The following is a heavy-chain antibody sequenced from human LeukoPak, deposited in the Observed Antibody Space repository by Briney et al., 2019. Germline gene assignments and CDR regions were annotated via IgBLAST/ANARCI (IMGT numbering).Heavy chain of an antibody. D-gene: IGHD2-2*01. CDR2: INPNSGGT. CDR1: GYTFTGYY. CDR3: ARDQDCSSTSCSDP. Sequence: ASVKVSCKASGYTFTGYYMHWVRQAPGQGLEWMGWINPNSGGTNYAQKFQGRVTMTRDTSISTAYMELSRLRSDDTAVYYCARDQDCSSTSCSDPWGQGTLVTVSS. V-gene: IGHV1-2*02. J-gene: IGHJ5*02.